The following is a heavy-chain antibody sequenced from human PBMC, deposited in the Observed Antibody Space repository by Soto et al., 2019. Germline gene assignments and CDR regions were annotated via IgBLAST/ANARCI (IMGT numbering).Heavy chain of an antibody. D-gene: IGHD6-19*01. CDR1: CESLRGKS. CDR2: ISHSGGT. CDR3: ARGQWLDPY. J-gene: IGHJ4*02. V-gene: IGHV4-34*01. Sequence: TSGTLSLTCAVYCESLRGKSLGWIRQPPGEGRGWIGEISHSGGTNYNPSLKSRVTISVDTSKNQFSLRLSSMTAADTAVYYCARGQWLDPYWGQGTLVTVSS.